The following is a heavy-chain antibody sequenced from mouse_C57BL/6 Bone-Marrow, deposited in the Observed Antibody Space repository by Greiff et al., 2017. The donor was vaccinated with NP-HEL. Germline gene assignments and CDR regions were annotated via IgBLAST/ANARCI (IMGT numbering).Heavy chain of an antibody. V-gene: IGHV1-64*01. CDR1: GYTFTSYW. CDR2: FHPISGSP. D-gene: IGHD1-1*01. CDR3: ARWSYYGSSYRFAY. Sequence: QVQLQQPGAALVKPGASVKLSCKASGYTFTSYWMPWLKQRPGQGLAWIGMFHPISGSPNYNEKFKSKATLTVDKSSSTAYRQLSSLTSEDSAVYYCARWSYYGSSYRFAYWGQGTLVTVSA. J-gene: IGHJ3*01.